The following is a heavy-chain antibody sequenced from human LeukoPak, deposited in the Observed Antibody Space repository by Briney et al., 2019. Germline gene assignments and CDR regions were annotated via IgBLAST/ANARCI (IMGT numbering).Heavy chain of an antibody. CDR2: ISTRSSTI. CDR1: GFMFSTFS. Sequence: PGGSLRLSCAASGFMFSTFSMNWVRQAPGKGLEWVSFISTRSSTIYYAESVKGRFSISRDNVDNVVHLQMSSLRNEDTAFYYCARVAVAGPTGWFDSWGQGTLVTVSS. D-gene: IGHD6-19*01. J-gene: IGHJ5*01. CDR3: ARVAVAGPTGWFDS. V-gene: IGHV3-48*02.